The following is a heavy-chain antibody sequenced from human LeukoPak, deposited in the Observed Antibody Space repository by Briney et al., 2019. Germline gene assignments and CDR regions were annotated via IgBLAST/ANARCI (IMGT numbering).Heavy chain of an antibody. D-gene: IGHD3-9*01. CDR3: ARELRYFDWLYFDY. CDR2: IYYSGST. CDR1: GVSISSGDYY. Sequence: PSETLSLTCTVSGVSISSGDYYWSWIRQPPGKGLEWIGYIYYSGSTYYNPSLKSRVTISVDTSKNQFSLKLSSVTAADTAVYYCARELRYFDWLYFDYWGQGTLVTVSS. J-gene: IGHJ4*02. V-gene: IGHV4-30-4*01.